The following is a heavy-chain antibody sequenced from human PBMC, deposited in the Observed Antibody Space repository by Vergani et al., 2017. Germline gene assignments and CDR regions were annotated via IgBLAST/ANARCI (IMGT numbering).Heavy chain of an antibody. J-gene: IGHJ4*02. D-gene: IGHD3-10*01. CDR3: ARDGSGSYSFDY. Sequence: EVQLVESGGGLVQPGGSLRLSCAASGFTVSSNYMSWVRQAPGEGLEWVSVIYSGGSTYYADSVKGRFTISRDNSKNTLYLQMNSLRAEDTAVYYCARDGSGSYSFDYWGQGTLVTVSS. CDR1: GFTVSSNY. V-gene: IGHV3-66*02. CDR2: IYSGGST.